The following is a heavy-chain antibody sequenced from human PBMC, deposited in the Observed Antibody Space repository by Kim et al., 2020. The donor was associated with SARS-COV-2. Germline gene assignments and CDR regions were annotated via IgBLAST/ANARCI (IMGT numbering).Heavy chain of an antibody. CDR1: GGSISSYY. CDR2: IYYSGST. D-gene: IGHD3-10*01. CDR3: ARHGGWFGELSGGFDY. J-gene: IGHJ4*02. V-gene: IGHV4-59*08. Sequence: SETLSLTCTVSGGSISSYYWSWIRQPPGKGLEWIGYIYYSGSTNYNPSLKSRVTISVDTSKNQFSLKLSSVTAADTAVYYCARHGGWFGELSGGFDYWGQGTLVTVSS.